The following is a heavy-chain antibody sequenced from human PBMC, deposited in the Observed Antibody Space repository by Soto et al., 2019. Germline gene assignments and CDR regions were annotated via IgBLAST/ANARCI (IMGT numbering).Heavy chain of an antibody. D-gene: IGHD3-9*01. V-gene: IGHV4-34*01. Sequence: SETLSLTCAVYGGSFSGYYWSWIRQPPGKGLEWIGEINHSGSTNYNPSLKSRVTISVDTSKNQFSLKLSSVTAADTAVYYCARGRGYYDILTGYSLHYYYYYMDVWGKGTTVTVSS. CDR1: GGSFSGYY. CDR2: INHSGST. CDR3: ARGRGYYDILTGYSLHYYYYYMDV. J-gene: IGHJ6*03.